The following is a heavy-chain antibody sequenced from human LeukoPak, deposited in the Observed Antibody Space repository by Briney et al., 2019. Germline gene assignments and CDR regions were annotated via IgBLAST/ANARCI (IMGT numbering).Heavy chain of an antibody. J-gene: IGHJ4*02. D-gene: IGHD6-19*01. V-gene: IGHV3-30*18. CDR1: GFTFSSYG. Sequence: GRSLRLSCAASGFTFSSYGMHWVRQAPGKGLEWVAVISYDGSNKYYADSVKGRFTISRDNSKNTLYLQMNSLRAEDTAVYYCAKVDRSAVAGTRAPSDYWGQGTLVTVSP. CDR2: ISYDGSNK. CDR3: AKVDRSAVAGTRAPSDY.